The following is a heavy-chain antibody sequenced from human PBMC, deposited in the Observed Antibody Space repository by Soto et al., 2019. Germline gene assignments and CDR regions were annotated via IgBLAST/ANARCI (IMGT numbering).Heavy chain of an antibody. V-gene: IGHV4-31*03. Sequence: QVQLQESGPGLVKPSQTLSLTCTVSGGSISTGGYYWSWIRQHPGKVLEWIGYIYSSATTYYNPSLTRRVTISVDTSTNQFSLKLSSVTVADTAVYYCARDPAPWGQGALVTVSS. CDR3: ARDPAP. CDR1: GGSISTGGYY. CDR2: IYSSATT. J-gene: IGHJ5*02.